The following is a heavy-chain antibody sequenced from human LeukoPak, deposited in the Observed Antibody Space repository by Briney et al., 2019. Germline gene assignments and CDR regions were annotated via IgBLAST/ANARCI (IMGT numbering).Heavy chain of an antibody. D-gene: IGHD2-15*01. CDR1: GFTVSSNY. CDR2: IYSGGST. V-gene: IGHV3-53*01. J-gene: IGHJ6*02. CDR3: ARARGYCSGGSCYPGYGMDV. Sequence: PRGSLRLSCAASGFTVSSNYMGWVRQAPGKGLEWVSVIYSGGSTYYADSVKGRFTISRDNSKNTLYLQMNSLRAEDTAVYYCARARGYCSGGSCYPGYGMDVWGQGTTVTVSS.